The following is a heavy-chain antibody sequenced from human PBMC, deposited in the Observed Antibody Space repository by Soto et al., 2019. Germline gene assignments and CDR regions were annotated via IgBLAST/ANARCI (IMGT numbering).Heavy chain of an antibody. CDR1: GGSISSGDYY. CDR3: ASSVGRSYYFDY. Sequence: QVQLQESGPGLVKPSQTLSLTCTVSGGSISSGDYYWSWIRQPPGKGLEWIGYIYNSGRTHYNPSLKSRVTISVDTSKNQFSLRLSSVTAADTAVYYCASSVGRSYYFDYWGQGTLVTVSS. V-gene: IGHV4-30-4*01. J-gene: IGHJ4*02. D-gene: IGHD1-26*01. CDR2: IYNSGRT.